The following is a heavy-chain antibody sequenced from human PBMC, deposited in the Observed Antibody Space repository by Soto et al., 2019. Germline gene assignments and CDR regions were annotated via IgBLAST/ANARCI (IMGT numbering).Heavy chain of an antibody. CDR1: GGSFSGYY. CDR2: INHSGST. CDR3: ARGLRFLEWLLYYYYGMDV. J-gene: IGHJ6*02. V-gene: IGHV4-34*01. D-gene: IGHD3-3*01. Sequence: SETLSLTCAVYGGSFSGYYWSWIRQPPGKGLEWIGEINHSGSTNYNPSLKSRVTISVDTSKNQFSLKLSSVTAADTAVYYCARGLRFLEWLLYYYYGMDVCGQGTSVTVSS.